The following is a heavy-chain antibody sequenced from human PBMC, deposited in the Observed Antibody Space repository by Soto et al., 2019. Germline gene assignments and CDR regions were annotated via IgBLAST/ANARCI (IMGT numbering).Heavy chain of an antibody. V-gene: IGHV1-18*01. Sequence: ASVKGSCKASGYTFTNYGMSWVRQTPGQGLEWMGWINVYNGNTKYAQKVQGRVTMTTDTSTSTAYMELRSLRSDDTAVYYCARGVGSGSYYNQYNWFDPWGQGTLVTVSS. CDR2: INVYNGNT. D-gene: IGHD3-10*01. CDR1: GYTFTNYG. CDR3: ARGVGSGSYYNQYNWFDP. J-gene: IGHJ5*02.